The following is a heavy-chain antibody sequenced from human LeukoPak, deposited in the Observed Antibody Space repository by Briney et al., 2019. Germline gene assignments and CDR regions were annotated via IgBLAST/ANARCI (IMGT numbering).Heavy chain of an antibody. CDR2: IHTSGST. CDR3: ARGDEHSSSWPNWFDP. J-gene: IGHJ5*02. Sequence: SETLSLTCTVSGGSISSGSYCWSWIRQPAGKGLEWIGHIHTSGSTNYNPSLKSRVTMSVDTSKNQFSLKLSSVTAADTAVYYCARGDEHSSSWPNWFDPWGQGTLVTVSS. CDR1: GGSISSGSYC. D-gene: IGHD6-13*01. V-gene: IGHV4-61*09.